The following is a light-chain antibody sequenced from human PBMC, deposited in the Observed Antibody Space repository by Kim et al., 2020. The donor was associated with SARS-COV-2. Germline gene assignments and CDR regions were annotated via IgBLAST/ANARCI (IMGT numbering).Light chain of an antibody. Sequence: SVFPGQTASITCSGDKLGDKYACWYQQKPGQSPVLVIYQDSKRPSGIPERFSGSNSGNTATLTISGTQAMDEADYYCQAWDSSLRVFGGGTQLTVL. V-gene: IGLV3-1*01. J-gene: IGLJ3*02. CDR3: QAWDSSLRV. CDR1: KLGDKY. CDR2: QDS.